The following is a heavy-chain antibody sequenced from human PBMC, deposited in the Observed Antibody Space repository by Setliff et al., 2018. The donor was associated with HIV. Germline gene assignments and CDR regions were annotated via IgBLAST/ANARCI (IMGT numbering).Heavy chain of an antibody. J-gene: IGHJ4*02. CDR3: ATDRTQTGVSMVRGRIVDPARYPLDY. CDR1: GYPFSNFG. D-gene: IGHD3-10*01. Sequence: ASVKVSCKASGYPFSNFGVSWVRQAPGQGLEWMAWINVYNGDANFALKFQGRVTLTKDTSTETAYMELESLRSDDTAVYYCATDRTQTGVSMVRGRIVDPARYPLDYWGQGTLVTFSS. CDR2: INVYNGDA. V-gene: IGHV1-18*01.